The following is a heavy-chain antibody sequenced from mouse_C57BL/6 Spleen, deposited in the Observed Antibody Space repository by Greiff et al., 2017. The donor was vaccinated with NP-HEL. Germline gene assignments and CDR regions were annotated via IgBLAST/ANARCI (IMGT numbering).Heavy chain of an antibody. CDR2: IWWDDDK. J-gene: IGHJ1*03. CDR1: GFSLSTFGMG. D-gene: IGHD2-13*01. Sequence: QVTLKECGPGILQPSQTLSLTCSFSGFSLSTFGMGVGWIRQPSGKGLEWLAHIWWDDDKYYNPALKSRLTISKDTSKNQVFLKIANVDTADTATYYCARIAVYGEAWYFDVWGTGTTVTVSS. CDR3: ARIAVYGEAWYFDV. V-gene: IGHV8-8*01.